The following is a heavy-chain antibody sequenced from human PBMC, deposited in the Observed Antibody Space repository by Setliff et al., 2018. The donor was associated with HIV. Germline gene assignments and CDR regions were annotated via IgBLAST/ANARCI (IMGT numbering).Heavy chain of an antibody. CDR2: IIPVFGTA. CDR1: GGTFSSYA. CDR3: AREDGSYDGGRSAFEI. Sequence: SVKVSCKASGGTFSSYAISWVRQAPGQGLEWMGRIIPVFGTANYAQKFQGRVTIIADKSTSTAYMELSSLRSEDTAVYYCAREDGSYDGGRSAFEIWGQGTMVTVSS. J-gene: IGHJ3*02. D-gene: IGHD1-26*01. V-gene: IGHV1-69*06.